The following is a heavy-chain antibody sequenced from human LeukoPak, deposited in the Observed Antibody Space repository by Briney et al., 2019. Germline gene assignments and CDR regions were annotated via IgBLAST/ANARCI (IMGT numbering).Heavy chain of an antibody. CDR3: ARDGYYYDSSGYLP. CDR1: GGSISSGSYY. D-gene: IGHD3-22*01. V-gene: IGHV4-61*02. CDR2: IYTSGST. J-gene: IGHJ5*02. Sequence: SQTLSLTCTVSGGSISSGSYYWSWIRQPAGKGLEWIGRIYTSGSTNYNPSLKSRVTISVDTSKNQFSQKLSSVTAADTAVYYCARDGYYYDSSGYLPWGQGTLVTVSS.